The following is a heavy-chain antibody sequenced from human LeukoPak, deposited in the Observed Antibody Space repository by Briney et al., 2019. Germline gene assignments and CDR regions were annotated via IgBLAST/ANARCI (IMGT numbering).Heavy chain of an antibody. J-gene: IGHJ3*02. CDR2: IYNSEST. V-gene: IGHV4-59*01. CDR3: ASLTTAEAFDI. CDR1: GDSFSYFY. Sequence: SETLSLTCTVSGDSFSYFYWSWIRQPPGKGLEWIGYIYNSESTSYNPSLKSRVTISVDTSKNQFSLKLSSVTAADTAVYYCASLTTAEAFDIWGQGTMVTVSS. D-gene: IGHD3-22*01.